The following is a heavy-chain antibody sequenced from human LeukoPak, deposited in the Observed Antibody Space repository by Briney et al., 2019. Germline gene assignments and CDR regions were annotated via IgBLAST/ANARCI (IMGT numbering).Heavy chain of an antibody. J-gene: IGHJ4*02. CDR3: ARDFFPIVDSTWYEIGY. CDR2: ISYDGYDK. D-gene: IGHD2-21*01. CDR1: GFTFNDYA. Sequence: GGSLRLSCAASGFTFNDYAMCWVRQAPGKGLEWVTLISYDGYDKSYADSVRGRFTISRGNSRNTLYLQMDSLRSEDTAVYYCARDFFPIVDSTWYEIGYWGQGTLVTVSS. V-gene: IGHV3-30-3*01.